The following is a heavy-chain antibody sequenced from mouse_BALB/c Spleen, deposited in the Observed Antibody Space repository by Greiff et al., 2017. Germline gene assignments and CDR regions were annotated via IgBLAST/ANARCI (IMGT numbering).Heavy chain of an antibody. Sequence: EVKLEESGGGLVKPGGSLKLSCAASGFTFSDYYMYWVRQTPEKRLEWVATISDGGSYTYYPDSVKGRFTISRDNAKNNLYLQMSSLKSEDTAMYYCASPGNWDRVYYAMDYWDQGTSVTVSS. V-gene: IGHV5-4*02. J-gene: IGHJ4*01. D-gene: IGHD4-1*01. CDR2: ISDGGSYT. CDR3: ASPGNWDRVYYAMDY. CDR1: GFTFSDYY.